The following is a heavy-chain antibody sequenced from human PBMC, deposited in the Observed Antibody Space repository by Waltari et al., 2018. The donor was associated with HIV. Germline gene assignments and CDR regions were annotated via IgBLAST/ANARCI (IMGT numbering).Heavy chain of an antibody. Sequence: QPEQSGGHFLHPGESLTPSCAPCGFPVITNAMTWVRQPRGRGLEWVGALYSDYQTFWPVPVDGRFSASKDESKNSVVVEMNYLRPDDTASYYCARGVKYWEFGGSYWEADPWGQGTLVIVSS. CDR3: ARGVKYWEFGGSYWEADP. J-gene: IGHJ5*02. CDR2: LYSDYQT. CDR1: GFPVITNA. D-gene: IGHD1-26*01. V-gene: IGHV3-53*01.